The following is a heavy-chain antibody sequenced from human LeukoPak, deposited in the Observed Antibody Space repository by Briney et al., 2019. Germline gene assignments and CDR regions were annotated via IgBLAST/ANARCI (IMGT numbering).Heavy chain of an antibody. V-gene: IGHV3-23*01. Sequence: GGSLRLSCAASGFTFSSYAMSWVRQAPGKGLEWVSAISGSGRSTYYADSVKGRFTISRDNSKNTVYLQMNSLRAEDTAVYYCAKAPDLVGATTNFDYWGQGTLVTVSS. D-gene: IGHD1-26*01. J-gene: IGHJ4*02. CDR1: GFTFSSYA. CDR2: ISGSGRST. CDR3: AKAPDLVGATTNFDY.